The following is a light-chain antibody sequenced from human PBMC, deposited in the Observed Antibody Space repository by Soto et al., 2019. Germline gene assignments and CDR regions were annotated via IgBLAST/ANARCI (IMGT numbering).Light chain of an antibody. CDR1: NIGIKS. Sequence: SYELTQPPSVSVAPGKTARITCGGNNIGIKSVHWYQQKPGQAPVLVIYYDSDRPSGIPERFSGSNSGNTATLTISRVEAGDEADYYCQVWDRSSDHWVFGGGTKLTVL. J-gene: IGLJ3*02. CDR2: YDS. V-gene: IGLV3-21*04. CDR3: QVWDRSSDHWV.